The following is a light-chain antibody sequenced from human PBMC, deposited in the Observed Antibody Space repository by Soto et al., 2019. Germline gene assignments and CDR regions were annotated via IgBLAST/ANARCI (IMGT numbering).Light chain of an antibody. CDR3: QQYGSSLSWT. J-gene: IGKJ1*01. CDR2: GAS. V-gene: IGKV3-20*01. CDR1: QSVRGN. Sequence: EIVLTQSPGTLSLSPGERATLSCRASQSVRGNLAWYQQKPGQSSRLLIYGASSRATGIPDRFSGSGSGTDFTLTISRLEPEDFAVYYCQQYGSSLSWTFGQGTKVDIK.